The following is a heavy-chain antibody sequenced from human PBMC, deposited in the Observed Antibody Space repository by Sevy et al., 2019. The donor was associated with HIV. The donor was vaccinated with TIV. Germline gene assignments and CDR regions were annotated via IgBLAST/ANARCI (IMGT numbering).Heavy chain of an antibody. CDR1: GFTFSSYA. CDR2: ISYDGSKK. D-gene: IGHD1-7*01. V-gene: IGHV3-30-3*01. J-gene: IGHJ4*02. Sequence: GGSLRLSCAASGFTFSSYAMHWVRQAPGKGLEWVAVISYDGSKKYYEDPVKGRFTISRENAKNKQNLQMNSLRAEDTAMYYCARDGGSNYGKQKFFDYWGQGTLVTVSS. CDR3: ARDGGSNYGKQKFFDY.